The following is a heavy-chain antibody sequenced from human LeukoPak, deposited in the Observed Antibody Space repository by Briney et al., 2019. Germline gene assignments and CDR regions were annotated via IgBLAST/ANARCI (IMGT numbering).Heavy chain of an antibody. CDR3: ARGRRRGMYFDY. CDR1: GGSFSGYY. CDR2: INHSGST. V-gene: IGHV4-34*01. J-gene: IGHJ4*02. D-gene: IGHD1-26*01. Sequence: PSETLSITCAVYGGSFSGYYWSWIRQPPGKGLEWIGEINHSGSTNYDPSLKSRVTISVDTSKNQFSLKLSSVTAADTAVYYCARGRRRGMYFDYWGQGTLVTVSS.